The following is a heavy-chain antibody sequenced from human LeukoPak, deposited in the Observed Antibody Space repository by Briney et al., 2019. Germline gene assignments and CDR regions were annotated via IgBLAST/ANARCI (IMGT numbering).Heavy chain of an antibody. CDR3: VRDQGSGWYVPTAIDY. D-gene: IGHD6-19*01. V-gene: IGHV3-48*03. Sequence: AGGSLRLSCAASGFTFSSYEMNWVRQAPGKELEWVSYISSSGGTRYYADSVKGRFTISRDNAKNSLFLQMTSLRAEDTAVYYCVRDQGSGWYVPTAIDYWGQGTLVTVSS. J-gene: IGHJ4*02. CDR1: GFTFSSYE. CDR2: ISSSGGTR.